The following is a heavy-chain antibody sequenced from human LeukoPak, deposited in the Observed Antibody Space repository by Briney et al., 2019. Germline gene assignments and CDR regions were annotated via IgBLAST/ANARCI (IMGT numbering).Heavy chain of an antibody. CDR1: GGTFSSYA. J-gene: IGHJ5*02. CDR2: IIPILGIA. Sequence: SVKVSCKASGGTFSSYAISWVRQAPGQGLEWMGRIIPILGIANYAQKFQGRVTITRNTSISTAYMELSSLRSEDTAVYYCARGRRALKYCSSTSCYGGWFDPWGQGTLVTVSS. CDR3: ARGRRALKYCSSTSCYGGWFDP. D-gene: IGHD2-2*01. V-gene: IGHV1-69*04.